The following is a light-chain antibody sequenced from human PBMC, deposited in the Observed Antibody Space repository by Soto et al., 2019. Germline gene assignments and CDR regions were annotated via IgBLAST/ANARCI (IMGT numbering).Light chain of an antibody. V-gene: IGKV3-15*01. J-gene: IGKJ1*01. Sequence: IVMTQSPATLSVSPGERATLSCRASQNIYSNIAWYQQRPGQAPRLLIYRASTSATGVPARFSGSGSVTEFTLTISILQSEDFTVSSCLQYHNLWAFGQGTKVEIK. CDR2: RAS. CDR1: QNIYSN. CDR3: LQYHNLWA.